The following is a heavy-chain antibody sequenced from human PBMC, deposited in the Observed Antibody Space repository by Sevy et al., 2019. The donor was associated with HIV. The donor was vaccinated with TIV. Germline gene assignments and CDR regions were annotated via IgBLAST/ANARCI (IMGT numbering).Heavy chain of an antibody. D-gene: IGHD3-10*01. J-gene: IGHJ5*02. V-gene: IGHV3-48*02. CDR3: ARDRGRGEVALDL. CDR1: GFRFRDYR. Sequence: GGSVRLSCAASGFRFRDYRMNWVRQAPGKGLEWVSYITSSSNTINYADSVKGRFTISRDNGRNSLYLQINSLRHEDTAVYYCARDRGRGEVALDLWGQGTLVTVSS. CDR2: ITSSSNTI.